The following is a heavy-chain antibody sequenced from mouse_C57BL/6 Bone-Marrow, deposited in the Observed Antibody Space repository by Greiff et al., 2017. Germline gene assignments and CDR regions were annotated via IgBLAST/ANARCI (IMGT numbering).Heavy chain of an antibody. J-gene: IGHJ4*01. D-gene: IGHD2-1*01. V-gene: IGHV5-4*01. CDR1: GFTFSSYA. Sequence: EVQGVESGGGLVKPGGSLKLSCAASGFTFSSYAMSWVRQTPEKRLEWVATISDGGSYTYYPDNVKGRFTISRDNAKNNLYLQMSHLKSEDTAMYYCARDREWGKPHYYAMDYWGQGTSVTVSS. CDR2: ISDGGSYT. CDR3: ARDREWGKPHYYAMDY.